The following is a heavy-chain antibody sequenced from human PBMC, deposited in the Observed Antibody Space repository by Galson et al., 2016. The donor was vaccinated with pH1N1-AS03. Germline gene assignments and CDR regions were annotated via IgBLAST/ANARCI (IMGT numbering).Heavy chain of an antibody. CDR1: GFAVRANA. J-gene: IGHJ4*02. V-gene: IGHV3-23*01. CDR2: IDGGRENT. Sequence: SLRLSCAASGFAVRANAMSWVRQAPGKGLEWVSVIDGGRENTHHADSVKGRFTISRDNSKNTLYLQMNSLRPEDTAVYYCAKDVLSWAFDHWGQGALVTVSS. D-gene: IGHD1-26*01. CDR3: AKDVLSWAFDH.